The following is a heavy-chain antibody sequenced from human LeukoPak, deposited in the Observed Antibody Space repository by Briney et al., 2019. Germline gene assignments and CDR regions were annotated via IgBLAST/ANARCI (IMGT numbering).Heavy chain of an antibody. D-gene: IGHD5-18*01. CDR1: GESFSGYY. J-gene: IGHJ6*03. Sequence: PSETLSLTCAVYGESFSGYYWSWIRQTPGKGLEWIGEINHSGSTKYNPSLKSRVTISVDTSKNQFSLNLTSVTAADTAVYYCARGVGFAMVWSYYYMDVWGKGTTVTVSS. CDR3: ARGVGFAMVWSYYYMDV. V-gene: IGHV4-34*01. CDR2: INHSGST.